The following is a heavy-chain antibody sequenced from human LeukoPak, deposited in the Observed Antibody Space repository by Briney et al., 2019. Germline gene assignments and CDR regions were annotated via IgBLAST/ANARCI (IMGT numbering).Heavy chain of an antibody. V-gene: IGHV4-30-4*08. CDR3: AGEDDSSGYYNY. CDR1: GGSISSGDYY. Sequence: TLSLTCTVSGGSISSGDYYWSWIRQPPGKGLEWIGYIYYSGSTYYNPSLKSRVTISVDTSKNQFSLKLSSVTAADTAVYYCAGEDDSSGYYNYWGQGTLATVSS. CDR2: IYYSGST. J-gene: IGHJ4*02. D-gene: IGHD3-22*01.